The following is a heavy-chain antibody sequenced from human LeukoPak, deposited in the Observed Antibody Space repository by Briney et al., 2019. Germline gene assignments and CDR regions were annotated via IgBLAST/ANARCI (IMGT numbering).Heavy chain of an antibody. J-gene: IGHJ4*02. CDR2: IYHSGST. V-gene: IGHV4-4*02. CDR3: ARDPAYYDSSGPQGY. D-gene: IGHD3-22*01. CDR1: GGPISSSNW. Sequence: SGTLSLTCAVSGGPISSSNWWSWVRQPPGKGLEWIGEIYHSGSTNYNPSLKSRVTISVDKSKNQFSLKLSSVTAADTAVYYCARDPAYYDSSGPQGYWGQGTLVTVSS.